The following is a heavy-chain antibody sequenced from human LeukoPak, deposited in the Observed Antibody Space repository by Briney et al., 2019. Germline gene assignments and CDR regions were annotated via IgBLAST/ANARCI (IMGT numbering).Heavy chain of an antibody. Sequence: TLSLTCTVSGGSISSGGYYWSWIRQHPGKGLEWIGYIYYSGSTYYNPSLKSRVTISVDTSKNQFSLKLSSVTAADTAVYYCARHHSILAGYYFDYWGQGTLVTVSS. V-gene: IGHV4-31*03. CDR2: IYYSGST. CDR3: ARHHSILAGYYFDY. CDR1: GGSISSGGYY. J-gene: IGHJ4*02. D-gene: IGHD3-9*01.